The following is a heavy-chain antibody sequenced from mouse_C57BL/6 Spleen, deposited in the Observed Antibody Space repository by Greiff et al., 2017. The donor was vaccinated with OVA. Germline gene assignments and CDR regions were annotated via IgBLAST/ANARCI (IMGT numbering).Heavy chain of an antibody. V-gene: IGHV5-17*01. CDR3: ARPITTVAYYYAMDY. J-gene: IGHJ4*01. CDR1: GFTFSDYG. D-gene: IGHD1-1*01. CDR2: ISSGSSTI. Sequence: EVKLVESGGGLVKPGGSLKLSCAASGFTFSDYGMHWVRQAPEKGLEWVAYISSGSSTIYYADKVKGRFTISRDNAKNTLFLQLTSLRSEDTAMYDCARPITTVAYYYAMDYWGQGTSVTVSS.